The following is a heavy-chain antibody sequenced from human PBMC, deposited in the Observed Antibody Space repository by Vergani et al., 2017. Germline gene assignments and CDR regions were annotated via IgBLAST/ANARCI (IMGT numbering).Heavy chain of an antibody. J-gene: IGHJ6*03. V-gene: IGHV3-30*18. Sequence: QVQLVESGGGEVQPGRSLRLSCAASGFTFSNYGLHWVRQAPGQALEWMAVISHDGNKKYYVDSVKGRFTISRDNSKNTLYLYMNSLRADDTAVYYCAKDPRLKEDYYYYYMDVWGKGTTVTVSS. CDR1: GFTFSNYG. CDR2: ISHDGNKK. CDR3: AKDPRLKEDYYYYYMDV.